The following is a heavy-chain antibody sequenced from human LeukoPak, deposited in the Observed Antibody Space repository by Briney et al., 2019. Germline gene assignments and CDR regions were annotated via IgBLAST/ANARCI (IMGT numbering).Heavy chain of an antibody. Sequence: GGSLRLSCAASGFTFSSYSMNWVRQAPGRGLEWVSYISSSSSTIYYADSVKGRFTISRDNAKNSLYLQMNSLRAEDTAVYYCARDRASGWKGAFDIWGQETMVTVSS. V-gene: IGHV3-48*04. CDR2: ISSSSSTI. CDR1: GFTFSSYS. CDR3: ARDRASGWKGAFDI. J-gene: IGHJ3*02. D-gene: IGHD6-25*01.